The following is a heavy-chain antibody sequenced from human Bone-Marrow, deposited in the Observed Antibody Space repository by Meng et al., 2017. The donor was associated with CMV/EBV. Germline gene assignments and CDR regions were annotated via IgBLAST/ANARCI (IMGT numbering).Heavy chain of an antibody. CDR3: AKPIAARGRYGMDV. D-gene: IGHD6-6*01. J-gene: IGHJ6*02. V-gene: IGHV3-30*02. CDR1: GFTFSSHG. Sequence: GESLKISCAASGFTFSSHGMHWVRQAPGKGLEWVAFIRYDGSNKYYADSVKGRFTISRDNSKNTLYLQMNSLRAEDTAVYYCAKPIAARGRYGMDVWGQGTTVTVSS. CDR2: IRYDGSNK.